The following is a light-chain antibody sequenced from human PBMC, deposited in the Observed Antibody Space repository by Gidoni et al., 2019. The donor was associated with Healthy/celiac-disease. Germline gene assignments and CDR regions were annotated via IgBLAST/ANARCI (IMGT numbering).Light chain of an antibody. Sequence: DIQLTQSPSSLSASVGDRVTITCQASQDNSNYLNWYQQKPGKAPKLLIYDASNLETGVPSGYRGSGCGTDFTFPIRTLQRGVIAIYYCQQYDNRPRTFGEGTKVEIK. CDR1: QDNSNY. CDR2: DAS. V-gene: IGKV1-33*01. CDR3: QQYDNRPRT. J-gene: IGKJ1*01.